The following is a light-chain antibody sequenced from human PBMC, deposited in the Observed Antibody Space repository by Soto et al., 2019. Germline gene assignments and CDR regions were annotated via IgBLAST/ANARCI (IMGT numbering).Light chain of an antibody. Sequence: QSVLTQPASVSGSPGQSITISCSGTSSDVGGYKYVSWYQQHPGKAPKLMIFEVSNRPSGTSNRFSGSKSGNTASLTISGLQGEDEADYYCSSYTSSSTSVFGTGTKLTVL. V-gene: IGLV2-14*01. CDR1: SSDVGGYKY. CDR2: EVS. J-gene: IGLJ1*01. CDR3: SSYTSSSTSV.